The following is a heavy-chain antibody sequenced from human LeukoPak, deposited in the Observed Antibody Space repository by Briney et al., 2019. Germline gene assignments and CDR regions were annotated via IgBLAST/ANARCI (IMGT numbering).Heavy chain of an antibody. Sequence: PGGSLRLSCAASGFTFSSYAMHWVRQAPGKGLEWVAVISYDGSNKCYADSVKGRFTISRDNSKNTLYLQMNSLRAEDTAIYYCARDLASGSSYYYYGMDVWGQGTTITVSS. J-gene: IGHJ6*02. V-gene: IGHV3-30-3*01. D-gene: IGHD1-26*01. CDR3: ARDLASGSSYYYYGMDV. CDR1: GFTFSSYA. CDR2: ISYDGSNK.